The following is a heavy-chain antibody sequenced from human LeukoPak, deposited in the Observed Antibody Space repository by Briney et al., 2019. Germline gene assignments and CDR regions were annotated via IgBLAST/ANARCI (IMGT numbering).Heavy chain of an antibody. CDR1: GYTFTDYY. CDR3: APVRGGDYFDY. V-gene: IGHV1-2*02. CDR2: INPNSGDT. J-gene: IGHJ4*02. Sequence: ASVKVSCKPSGYTFTDYYLHWVRQAPGQGLEWMGWINPNSGDTDYAQKFQGRVTMTRDTSISTAYMELSRLRSDDTAVYYCAPVRGGDYFDYWGQGTLVTVSS. D-gene: IGHD2-2*01.